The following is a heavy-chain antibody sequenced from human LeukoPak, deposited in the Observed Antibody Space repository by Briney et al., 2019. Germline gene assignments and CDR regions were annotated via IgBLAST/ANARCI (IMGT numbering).Heavy chain of an antibody. CDR1: GVSISSYY. CDR2: ISYSGST. V-gene: IGHV4-59*08. Sequence: SETLSLTCTVSGVSISSYYWSWIRQPPGKGLEWIGYISYSGSTNYNPSLKSRVTISIDTSKNQFSLKLRSVTAADTAIYYCARQGYDILTGYIDAFDIWGQGTMVTVSS. D-gene: IGHD3-9*01. CDR3: ARQGYDILTGYIDAFDI. J-gene: IGHJ3*02.